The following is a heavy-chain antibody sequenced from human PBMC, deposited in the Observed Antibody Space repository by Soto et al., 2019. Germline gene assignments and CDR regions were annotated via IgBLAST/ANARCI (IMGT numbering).Heavy chain of an antibody. CDR2: IYYSGST. CDR3: ARQQYGSRRELDY. V-gene: IGHV4-39*01. J-gene: IGHJ4*02. CDR1: GGSVNSSNYY. D-gene: IGHD1-1*01. Sequence: QLQESGPGLVKPSETLSLTCIVSGGSVNSSNYYWAWIRQPPGKVLEWIGSIYYSGSTFYSPSLRSPLTISQDPSKNHFSRRVTSVTAADTALYYCARQQYGSRRELDYWGQGTLVTVSS.